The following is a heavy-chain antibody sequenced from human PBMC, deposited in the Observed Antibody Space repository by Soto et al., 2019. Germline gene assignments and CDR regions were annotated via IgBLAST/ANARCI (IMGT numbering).Heavy chain of an antibody. V-gene: IGHV3-23*01. CDR2: ISGSGGST. CDR3: AKTQTEWPGGWFDP. J-gene: IGHJ5*02. D-gene: IGHD3-3*01. CDR1: GFTFSSYG. Sequence: GGSLRLSCAVSGFTFSSYGMHWVRQAPGKGLEWVSAISGSGGSTYYADSVKGRFTISRDNSKNTLYLQMNSLRAEDTAVYYCAKTQTEWPGGWFDPWGQGTLVTVSS.